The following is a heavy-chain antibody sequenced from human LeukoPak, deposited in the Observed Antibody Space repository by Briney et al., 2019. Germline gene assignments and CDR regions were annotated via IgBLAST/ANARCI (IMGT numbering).Heavy chain of an antibody. J-gene: IGHJ6*02. D-gene: IGHD3-10*01. V-gene: IGHV1-18*01. CDR2: ISAYNGNT. CDR1: GYTFTSYG. Sequence: GASVKVSCKASGYTFTSYGISWVRQAPGQGLEWMGWISAYNGNTNYAQKLQGRVTMTTDTSTSTAYMELSSLRSDDTAVYYCARDRNFYGSGSYDNYYGMDVWGQGTTVTVSS. CDR3: ARDRNFYGSGSYDNYYGMDV.